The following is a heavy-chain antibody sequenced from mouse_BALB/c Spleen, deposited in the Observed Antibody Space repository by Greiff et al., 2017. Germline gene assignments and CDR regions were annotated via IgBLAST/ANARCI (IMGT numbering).Heavy chain of an antibody. CDR2: IYPGDGDT. J-gene: IGHJ3*01. CDR3: ARGDRYDAWFAY. CDR1: GYTFTSYW. D-gene: IGHD2-14*01. Sequence: LQESGAELARPGASVKLSCKASGYTFTSYWMQWVKQRPGQGLEWIGAIYPGDGDTRYTQKFKGKATLTADKSSSTAYMQLSSLASEDSAVYYCARGDRYDAWFAYWGQGTLVTVSA. V-gene: IGHV1-87*01.